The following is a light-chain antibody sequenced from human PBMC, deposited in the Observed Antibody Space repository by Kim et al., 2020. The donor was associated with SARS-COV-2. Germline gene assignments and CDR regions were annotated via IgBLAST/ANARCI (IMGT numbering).Light chain of an antibody. V-gene: IGLV1-44*01. CDR3: STWDDSLSVL. J-gene: IGLJ1*01. CDR2: TNN. CDR1: TSNIGGNS. Sequence: QSVLTQPPSASGTPGQGVTISCSGSTSNIGGNSVSWYQQVPGTAPKLLIYTNNQRPSGVPDRFSGSKSGTSASLAIRGLQSEDEAVYFCSTWDDSLSVLFGSGTKVTVL.